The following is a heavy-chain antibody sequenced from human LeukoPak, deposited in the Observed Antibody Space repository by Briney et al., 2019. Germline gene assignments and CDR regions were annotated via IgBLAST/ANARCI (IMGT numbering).Heavy chain of an antibody. CDR3: ARDGDLVVVVAATENPFDY. CDR2: ISAYNGNT. V-gene: IGHV1-18*01. Sequence: GASVKVSCKASGGTFSSYAISWVRQAPGQGLEWMGWISAYNGNTNYAQKLQGRVTMTTDTSTSTAYMELRSLRSDDTAVYYCARDGDLVVVVAATENPFDYWGQGTLVTVSS. CDR1: GGTFSSYA. D-gene: IGHD2-15*01. J-gene: IGHJ4*02.